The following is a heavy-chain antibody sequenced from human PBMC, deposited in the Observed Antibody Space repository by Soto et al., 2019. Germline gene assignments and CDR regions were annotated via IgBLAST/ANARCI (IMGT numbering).Heavy chain of an antibody. V-gene: IGHV4-30-4*01. CDR2: IYYSGST. CDR1: GYSISSGHY. J-gene: IGHJ6*02. Sequence: SETLSLTCAVSGYSISSGHYWSWIRQPPGKGLEWIGYIYYSGSTYYNPSLKSRVTISVDTSKNQFSLKLSSVTAADTAVYYCARSHYYYYGMDVWGQGTTVTVSS. CDR3: ARSHYYYYGMDV.